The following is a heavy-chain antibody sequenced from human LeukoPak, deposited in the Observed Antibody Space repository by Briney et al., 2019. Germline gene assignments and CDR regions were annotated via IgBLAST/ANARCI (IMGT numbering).Heavy chain of an antibody. CDR2: IYHDGNT. J-gene: IGHJ4*02. CDR3: ASDDFYGSGRKSGLFDY. D-gene: IGHD3-10*01. CDR1: GGSVSNSY. Sequence: SETLSLTCAVSGGSVSNSYWSWLRQPAGKGLEWIGHIYHDGNTNYNPSLQGRLTMSRDTSKNHVSLRLTSVTAADTALYYCASDDFYGSGRKSGLFDYWGQGILVIVSS. V-gene: IGHV4-4*07.